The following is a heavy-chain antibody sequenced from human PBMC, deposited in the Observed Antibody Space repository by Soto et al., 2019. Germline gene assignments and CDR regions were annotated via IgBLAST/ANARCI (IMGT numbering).Heavy chain of an antibody. CDR3: ARWRDCSGGSCYFPAPLTNYYYYGMDV. CDR1: GFTFSSYA. J-gene: IGHJ6*02. Sequence: GGSLRLSCAASGFTFSSYAMHWVRQAPGKGLEWVAVISYDGSNKYYADSVKGRFTISRDNSKNTLYLQMNSLRAEDTAVYYCARWRDCSGGSCYFPAPLTNYYYYGMDVWGQGTTVTVSS. V-gene: IGHV3-30-3*01. D-gene: IGHD2-15*01. CDR2: ISYDGSNK.